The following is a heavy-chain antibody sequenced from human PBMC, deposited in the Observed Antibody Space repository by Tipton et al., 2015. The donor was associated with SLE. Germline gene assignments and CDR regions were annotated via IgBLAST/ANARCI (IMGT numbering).Heavy chain of an antibody. V-gene: IGHV4-39*07. Sequence: TLSLTCTVSGGSISSSSYYWGWIRQPPGKGLEWIGGIYYSGSTYYNPSLKSRVTISVDTSKNPCSLKLSSVTAADTAVYYCARQAPPNGDAFDIWGQGTMVTVSS. CDR3: ARQAPPNGDAFDI. CDR1: GGSISSSSYY. J-gene: IGHJ3*02. CDR2: IYYSGST. D-gene: IGHD2-8*01.